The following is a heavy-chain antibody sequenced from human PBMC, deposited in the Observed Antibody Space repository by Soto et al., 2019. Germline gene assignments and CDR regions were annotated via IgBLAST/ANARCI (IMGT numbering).Heavy chain of an antibody. CDR2: IHYSGST. Sequence: SETRSLTCTVSGGSISGYYWSWIRQPPGKGLEWIGYIHYSGSTSYNPSLKSRVTISVDTSKNQFSLKLSSVTAADTAVYYCARRLNPDFDYWGQGALVTVSS. CDR1: GGSISGYY. J-gene: IGHJ4*02. V-gene: IGHV4-59*01. CDR3: ARRLNPDFDY. D-gene: IGHD2-8*01.